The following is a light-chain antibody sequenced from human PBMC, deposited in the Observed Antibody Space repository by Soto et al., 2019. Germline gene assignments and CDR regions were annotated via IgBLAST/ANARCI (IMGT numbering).Light chain of an antibody. CDR2: DVS. Sequence: QSGLTQPASVSGSPGQSITISCTGTSSDVGAYNYVSWYQQHPGKAPKAIIYDVSYRPSGVSNRFSGSKSGDTASLTISGLQAEDEADYYCSSYTSSSTYVFGTGTKLTVL. V-gene: IGLV2-14*03. J-gene: IGLJ1*01. CDR1: SSDVGAYNY. CDR3: SSYTSSSTYV.